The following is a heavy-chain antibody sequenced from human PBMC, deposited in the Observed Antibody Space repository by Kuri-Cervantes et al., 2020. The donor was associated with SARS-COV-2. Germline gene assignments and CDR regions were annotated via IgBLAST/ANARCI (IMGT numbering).Heavy chain of an antibody. CDR2: INPSGGGT. Sequence: ASVKVSCKASGYTFTSNYMHWVRQAPGQGLEWMGAINPSGGGTTYGQKFQGRVTMARDTSTSTAYMELSRLRSDDTAVYYCASPLIAAAGRLPSYGMDVWGQGTTVTVSS. CDR1: GYTFTSNY. D-gene: IGHD6-13*01. V-gene: IGHV1-46*01. CDR3: ASPLIAAAGRLPSYGMDV. J-gene: IGHJ6*02.